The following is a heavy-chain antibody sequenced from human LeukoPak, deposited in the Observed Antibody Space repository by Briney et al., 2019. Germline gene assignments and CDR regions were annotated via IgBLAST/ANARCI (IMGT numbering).Heavy chain of an antibody. CDR3: ARLVGATKTDNWFDP. CDR2: INTNTGNP. CDR1: GYTFTSYA. D-gene: IGHD1-26*01. V-gene: IGHV7-4-1*02. J-gene: IGHJ5*02. Sequence: ASVKVSCKASGYTFTSYAMNWVRQAPGQGLEWMGWINTNTGNPTYAQGFTGRFVFSLDTSVSAAYLQISSLKAEDTAVYYCARLVGATKTDNWFDPWGQGTLVTVSS.